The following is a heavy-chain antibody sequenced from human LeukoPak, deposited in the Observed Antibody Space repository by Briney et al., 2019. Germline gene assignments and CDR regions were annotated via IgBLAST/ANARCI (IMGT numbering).Heavy chain of an antibody. CDR1: GFTFSNYA. Sequence: GGSLRLSCAASGFTFSNYAMGWARQAPGKGLEWVSGISGSGDNTYYADSVKGRFTISRDNSKNTLYVQVNSLGTEDTAAYYCAKGSYYDSSGSFYFDYWGQGTLVTVSS. D-gene: IGHD3-22*01. CDR2: ISGSGDNT. J-gene: IGHJ4*02. CDR3: AKGSYYDSSGSFYFDY. V-gene: IGHV3-23*01.